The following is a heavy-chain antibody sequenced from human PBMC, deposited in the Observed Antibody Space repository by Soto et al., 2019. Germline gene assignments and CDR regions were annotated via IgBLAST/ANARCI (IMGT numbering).Heavy chain of an antibody. CDR1: GGSISSSSYY. D-gene: IGHD3-22*01. J-gene: IGHJ4*02. Sequence: QLQLQESGPGLVKPSETLSLTCTVSGGSISSSSYYWGWIRQPPGKGLEWIGSIYYSGSTYYNPSLKSRVPISVDTSKNQFSLKLSSVTAADTAVYYCARVLYYYDSSGYYYPYYFDYWGQGTLVTVSS. CDR2: IYYSGST. V-gene: IGHV4-39*01. CDR3: ARVLYYYDSSGYYYPYYFDY.